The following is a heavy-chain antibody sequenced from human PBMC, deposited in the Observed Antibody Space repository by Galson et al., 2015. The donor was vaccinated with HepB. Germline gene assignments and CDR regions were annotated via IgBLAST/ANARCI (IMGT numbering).Heavy chain of an antibody. CDR2: IYSGGAA. CDR1: GFNVNTYY. CDR3: ARITEGWKQRYFDY. Sequence: SLRLSCAASGFNVNTYYMTWVRQAPGKGLEWVSVIYSGGAAYYADSVKDRFTVSRDNDKQTVYLQMSSLRAEDTAVYYCARITEGWKQRYFDYWGQGTLVTVSS. J-gene: IGHJ4*02. D-gene: IGHD1-1*01. V-gene: IGHV3-66*01.